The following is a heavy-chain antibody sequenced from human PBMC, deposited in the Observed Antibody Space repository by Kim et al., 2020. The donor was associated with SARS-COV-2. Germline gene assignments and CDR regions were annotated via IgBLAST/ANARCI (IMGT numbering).Heavy chain of an antibody. CDR3: ARAPRPRGSSWYGRTAEYFQH. CDR2: IKQDGSEK. Sequence: GGSLRLSCAASGFTFSSYWMSWVRQAPGKGLEWVANIKQDGSEKYYVDSVKGRFTISRDNAKNSLYLQMNSLRAEDTAVYYCARAPRPRGSSWYGRTAEYFQHWGQGTLVTVSS. CDR1: GFTFSSYW. J-gene: IGHJ1*01. D-gene: IGHD6-13*01. V-gene: IGHV3-7*03.